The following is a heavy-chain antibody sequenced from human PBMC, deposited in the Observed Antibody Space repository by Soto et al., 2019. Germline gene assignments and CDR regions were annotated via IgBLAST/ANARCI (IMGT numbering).Heavy chain of an antibody. D-gene: IGHD2-2*01. V-gene: IGHV3-23*01. CDR3: ATVQSTLASYAS. J-gene: IGHJ5*02. Sequence: EVQLLESGGGLVQPGGSLRLSCAASGFTFSTYAMNWVRQAPGKGLEWVSSISGSGGSAYYADSVRGRFTISRHNSKNTRYLQMNSLRAEDTAVYYCATVQSTLASYASWGQGTQVTVSS. CDR1: GFTFSTYA. CDR2: ISGSGGSA.